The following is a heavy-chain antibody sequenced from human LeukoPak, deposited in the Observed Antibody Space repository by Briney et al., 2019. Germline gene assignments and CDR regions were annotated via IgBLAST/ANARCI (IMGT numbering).Heavy chain of an antibody. J-gene: IGHJ3*01. Sequence: PSETLSLTCTVSGGSISSYYWSWIRQPPGKGLEWIGYIYYSGSTNYNPSLKSRVTISVDTSKNQFSLKLSSVTAADTAVYYCARSSGYYGSVDYWGQGTMVTVSS. V-gene: IGHV4-59*01. CDR1: GGSISSYY. D-gene: IGHD3-22*01. CDR3: ARSSGYYGSVDY. CDR2: IYYSGST.